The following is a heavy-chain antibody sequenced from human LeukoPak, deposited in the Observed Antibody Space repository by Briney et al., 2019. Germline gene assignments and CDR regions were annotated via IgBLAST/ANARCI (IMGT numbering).Heavy chain of an antibody. CDR1: GFSFSGYW. Sequence: GGSLRLSCVASGFSFSGYWMTWVRQAPGKGLEWVGNIQLDGSIKNYLDSVRGRFTISRDNAKNSVFLQMNSPRAEDSAVYFCGNQCSGGTCPEHWGQGTQVTVSS. V-gene: IGHV3-7*01. CDR2: IQLDGSIK. D-gene: IGHD2-15*01. CDR3: GNQCSGGTCPEH. J-gene: IGHJ1*01.